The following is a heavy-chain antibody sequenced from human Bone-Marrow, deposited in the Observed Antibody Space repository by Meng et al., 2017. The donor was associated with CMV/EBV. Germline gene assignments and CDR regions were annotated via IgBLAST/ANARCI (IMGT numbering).Heavy chain of an antibody. CDR3: ASGGCSSTSCYFPYYFDD. CDR1: GFTFSNYW. CDR2: INSAGSST. J-gene: IGHJ4*02. Sequence: GESLKISCAASGFTFSNYWMTWVRQAPGKGLVWVSRINSAGSSTSYADSVKGRFTISRDNAKNTLYLQMISLTVEDTAVYYCASGGCSSTSCYFPYYFDDWGQGAMVTVSS. D-gene: IGHD2-2*01. V-gene: IGHV3-74*01.